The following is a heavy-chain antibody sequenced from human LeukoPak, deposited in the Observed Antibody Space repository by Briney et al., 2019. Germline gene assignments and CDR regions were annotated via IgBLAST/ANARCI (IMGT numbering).Heavy chain of an antibody. J-gene: IGHJ4*02. CDR3: ARDGGGKYYFDY. CDR1: GASISSYY. D-gene: IGHD3-16*01. V-gene: IGHV4-59*01. CDR2: IYYSGNT. Sequence: SETLSLTCTVSGASISSYYWSWIRQPPGKGLEWIAYIYYSGNTKYNPSLKSRVTISVDTSKNQFSLRLSSVTAADTAVYYCARDGGGKYYFDYWGQGTLVTVSS.